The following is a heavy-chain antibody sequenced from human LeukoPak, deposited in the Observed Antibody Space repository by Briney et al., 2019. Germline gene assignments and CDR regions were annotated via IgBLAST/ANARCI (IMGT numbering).Heavy chain of an antibody. CDR3: ASTNPQDIVVVPADDYYFDY. V-gene: IGHV3-21*01. J-gene: IGHJ4*02. D-gene: IGHD2-2*01. CDR1: GFTFSSYS. Sequence: GGSLRLSCAASGFTFSSYSMNWVRQAPGKGLEWVSSISSSSSYIYYADSVKGRFTISRDNAKNSLYLQMNSLGAEDTAVYYCASTNPQDIVVVPADDYYFDYWGQGTLVTVSS. CDR2: ISSSSSYI.